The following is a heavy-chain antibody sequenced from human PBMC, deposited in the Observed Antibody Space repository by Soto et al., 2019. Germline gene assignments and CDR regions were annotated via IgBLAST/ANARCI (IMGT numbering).Heavy chain of an antibody. CDR3: ARVVGIQYYYDSSGYYGY. J-gene: IGHJ4*02. CDR1: GGTFSSYA. Sequence: QVQLVQSGAEVKKPGSSVKVSCKASGGTFSSYAISWVRQAPGQGLEWMGGIIPIFGTANYAQKFQGRVTITADESTSTGYMELSSLRSEDTAVYYCARVVGIQYYYDSSGYYGYWGQGTLVTVSS. D-gene: IGHD3-22*01. V-gene: IGHV1-69*01. CDR2: IIPIFGTA.